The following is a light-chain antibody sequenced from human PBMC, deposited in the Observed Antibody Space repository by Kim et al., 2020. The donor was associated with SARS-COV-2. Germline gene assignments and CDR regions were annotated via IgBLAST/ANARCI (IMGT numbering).Light chain of an antibody. CDR1: SSDVGGYNF. CDR3: SSYTSSNTVL. Sequence: GQSITIACTGTSSDVGGYNFFSWYQQHPGKAPKLMINDLSNRPSGVSYRFSGSKSGNTASLTISGLQAEDEADYYCSSYTSSNTVLFGGGTQLTVL. V-gene: IGLV2-14*03. J-gene: IGLJ2*01. CDR2: DLS.